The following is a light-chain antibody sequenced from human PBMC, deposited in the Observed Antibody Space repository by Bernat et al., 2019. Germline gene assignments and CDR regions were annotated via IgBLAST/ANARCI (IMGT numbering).Light chain of an antibody. V-gene: IGLV3-19*01. Sequence: SSELTQDPAVSVALGQTVRITCQGDSLRSYYASWYQQKPGQAPILVLYGKNNRPAGIPDRCSGPRSGNTASFTITGAQAEDEADYYCDSRDSSGKHHVFGTGTKVTVL. CDR1: SLRSYY. CDR3: DSRDSSGKHHV. J-gene: IGLJ1*01. CDR2: GKN.